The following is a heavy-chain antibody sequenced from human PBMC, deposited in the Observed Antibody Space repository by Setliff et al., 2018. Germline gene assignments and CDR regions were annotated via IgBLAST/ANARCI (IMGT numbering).Heavy chain of an antibody. V-gene: IGHV4-39*07. CDR2: IYQNGIT. CDR3: ARGLEGEDYFYYMDV. D-gene: IGHD2-21*01. J-gene: IGHJ6*03. Sequence: SETLSLTCSVSGASISTTYYYWDWIRQSPEKGLEWIGTIYQNGITYYNPSVKSRVTISVDKSKNQFSLKLTSVTAADTAVYYCARGLEGEDYFYYMDVWGKGNTVTVSS. CDR1: GASISTTYYY.